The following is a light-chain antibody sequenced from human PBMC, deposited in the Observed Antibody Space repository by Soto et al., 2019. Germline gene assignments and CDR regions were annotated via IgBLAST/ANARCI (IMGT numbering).Light chain of an antibody. J-gene: IGKJ4*01. CDR1: QSVSSN. CDR2: GAS. V-gene: IGKV3-15*01. CDR3: QQYNNWPPPLT. Sequence: EIVMTQSPATLSVSPGERATLSCRASQSVSSNLAWYQQKPGQAPRLLIYGASTRATGIPARFSGRGSGTEFTLTISSLRSEDCAVYYCQQYNNWPPPLTFGGGTKVEIK.